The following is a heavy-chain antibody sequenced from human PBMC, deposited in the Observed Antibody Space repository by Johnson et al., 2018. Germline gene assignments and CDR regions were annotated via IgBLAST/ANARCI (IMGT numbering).Heavy chain of an antibody. Sequence: QVQLVESGPGLVKXSETLSLXCNVSGGSISSSFWSWIRQPPGKGLEWITYIHYRGNTIYIPSLKSLVPILLDTSKNQFSLKLRSVTAADTAVYYCARGSGSSAYDVDAFDIWGQGTMVTVSS. CDR3: ARGSGSSAYDVDAFDI. CDR1: GGSISSSF. J-gene: IGHJ3*02. D-gene: IGHD3-22*01. CDR2: IHYRGNT. V-gene: IGHV4-59*01.